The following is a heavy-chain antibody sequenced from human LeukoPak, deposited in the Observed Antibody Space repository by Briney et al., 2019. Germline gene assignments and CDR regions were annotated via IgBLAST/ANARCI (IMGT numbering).Heavy chain of an antibody. J-gene: IGHJ4*02. Sequence: GGSLRLSCAASGFKFSDYYMGLIRQAPGRGLEWVSYISGDGHTIFYGDSVKGRCTVSRVNADNSLYMELKSLRADDTAVYYCARRTSSGYGELDSWGQGTLVTVSS. CDR2: ISGDGHTI. CDR1: GFKFSDYY. V-gene: IGHV3-11*01. CDR3: ARRTSSGYGELDS. D-gene: IGHD3-10*01.